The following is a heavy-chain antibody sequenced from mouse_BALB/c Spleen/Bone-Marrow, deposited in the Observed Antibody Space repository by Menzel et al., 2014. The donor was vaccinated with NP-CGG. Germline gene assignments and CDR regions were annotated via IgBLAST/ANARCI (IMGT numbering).Heavy chain of an antibody. Sequence: EVQLVESGPELVKPGASVKVSCKASGYAFTSYDMFWVKQSHGKSLEWIGYIDPYNGGTSYHQKFKGKATLTVDKSSSTAYMHLSSLTSEDSAVYYCARSRDVGYFDYWGQGTTLTVSS. CDR2: IDPYNGGT. CDR1: GYAFTSYD. CDR3: ARSRDVGYFDY. J-gene: IGHJ2*01. V-gene: IGHV1S135*01. D-gene: IGHD3-3*01.